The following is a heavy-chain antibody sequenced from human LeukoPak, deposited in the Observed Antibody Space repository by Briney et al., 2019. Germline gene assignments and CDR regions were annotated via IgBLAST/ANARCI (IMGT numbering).Heavy chain of an antibody. CDR2: INHSGST. Sequence: PSETLSLTCAVYGGSFNGYYWSWIRQPPGKGLEWIGEINHSGSTNYNPSLKSRVTISVDTSKNQFSLKLSSVTAADTAVYYCARETYYYDSSGYYSYYYYYYMDVWGKGTTVTVSS. J-gene: IGHJ6*03. CDR3: ARETYYYDSSGYYSYYYYYYMDV. D-gene: IGHD3-22*01. V-gene: IGHV4-34*01. CDR1: GGSFNGYY.